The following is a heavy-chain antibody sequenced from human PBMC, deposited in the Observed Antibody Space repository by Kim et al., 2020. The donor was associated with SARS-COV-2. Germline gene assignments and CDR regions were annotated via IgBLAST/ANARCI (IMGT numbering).Heavy chain of an antibody. CDR3: ARGPINYFDSSGSPFDP. CDR1: GYSFTSYW. V-gene: IGHV5-51*01. Sequence: GESLKISCKGSGYSFTSYWIAWVRQMPGKGLEWMGIIYPGDSDTRYSPSFQGQVTISVDKSISTAYLQWRSLKASDTTMYYCARGPINYFDSSGSPFDPWGQGSLVTVSS. J-gene: IGHJ5*02. D-gene: IGHD3-22*01. CDR2: IYPGDSDT.